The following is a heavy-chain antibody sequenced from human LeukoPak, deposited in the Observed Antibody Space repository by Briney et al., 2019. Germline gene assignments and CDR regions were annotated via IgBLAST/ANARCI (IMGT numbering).Heavy chain of an antibody. J-gene: IGHJ4*02. V-gene: IGHV3-33*01. CDR3: AREGPRGNSQFDY. D-gene: IGHD2/OR15-2a*01. Sequence: GGSLRLSCAASGFTFSSYGMHWVRQAPGKGLEWVALIWYDGSNKYYTDSVKGRLTTSRDNSKNTLYLQMNSLRAEDTAIYYCAREGPRGNSQFDYWGQGTLVTVSS. CDR2: IWYDGSNK. CDR1: GFTFSSYG.